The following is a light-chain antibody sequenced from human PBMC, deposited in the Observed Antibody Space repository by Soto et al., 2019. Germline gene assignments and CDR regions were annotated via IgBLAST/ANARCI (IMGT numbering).Light chain of an antibody. J-gene: IGLJ2*01. V-gene: IGLV2-14*01. CDR1: SSDVGGYNY. CDR3: SSYTSSFVV. CDR2: EVS. Sequence: QSALTQPASVSGSPGQSITISCTGTSSDVGGYNYVSWYQQHPDKAPKLMIYEVSNRPSGVSNRFSGSKSGNTASLTISGLQAEDEADYYCSSYTSSFVVFGGGTKLTVL.